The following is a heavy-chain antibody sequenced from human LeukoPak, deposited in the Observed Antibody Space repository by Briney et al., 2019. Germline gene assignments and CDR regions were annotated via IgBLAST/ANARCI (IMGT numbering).Heavy chain of an antibody. CDR2: IYYSGST. CDR1: GGSISSYY. CDR3: ARHGSRDSSGYYYGGSDAFDI. V-gene: IGHV4-59*08. Sequence: PSETLSLTCTVSGGSISSYYWSWIRQPPGKGLEWIGYIYYSGSTNYNPSLKSRVTISVDTSKNQLSLRLSSVTAADTAVYYCARHGSRDSSGYYYGGSDAFDIWGQGTMVTASS. D-gene: IGHD3-22*01. J-gene: IGHJ3*02.